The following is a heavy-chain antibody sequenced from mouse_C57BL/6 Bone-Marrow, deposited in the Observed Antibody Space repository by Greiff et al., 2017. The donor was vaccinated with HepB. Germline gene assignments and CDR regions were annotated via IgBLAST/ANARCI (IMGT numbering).Heavy chain of an antibody. CDR2: IYPGSGST. CDR1: GYTFTSYW. D-gene: IGHD1-1*01. V-gene: IGHV1-55*01. CDR3: ASACYGSSPWFAY. J-gene: IGHJ3*01. Sequence: QVQLQQPGAELVQPGASVKMSCKASGYTFTSYWITWVKQRPGQGLEWIGDIYPGSGSTNYNEKFKSKATLTVDTSSSTAYMQLSSLTSEDSAVYYCASACYGSSPWFAYWGQGTLVTVAA.